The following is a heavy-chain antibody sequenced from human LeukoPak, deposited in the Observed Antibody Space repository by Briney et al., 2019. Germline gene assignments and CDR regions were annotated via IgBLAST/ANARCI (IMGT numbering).Heavy chain of an antibody. CDR3: ARAAAGGDDPFDV. V-gene: IGHV1-8*01. J-gene: IGHJ3*01. CDR2: TNPNNDNA. Sequence: GASVKVSCKASGYTFKNYDINWVRQAPGQGVEWMAWTNPNNDNAGSAQKFQGRVTMTRDTSINTAYMELSSLRSDDTGVYYCARAAAGGDDPFDVWGQGSLIIVSS. CDR1: GYTFKNYD. D-gene: IGHD6-25*01.